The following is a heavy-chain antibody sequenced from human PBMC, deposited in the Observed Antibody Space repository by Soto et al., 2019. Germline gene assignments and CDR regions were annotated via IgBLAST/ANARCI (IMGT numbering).Heavy chain of an antibody. Sequence: WETLSLTCAVYGGSFSAYYWSWIRQPPGKGLEWIGEINHSGGTSYNPSLKSRVTISVDTSKSQFSLKLTSVTAADRAVYYCARGSVDTVDSSGFYEYWSQGTPVTVSS. V-gene: IGHV4-34*01. CDR3: ARGSVDTVDSSGFYEY. CDR1: GGSFSAYY. CDR2: INHSGGT. J-gene: IGHJ4*02. D-gene: IGHD3-22*01.